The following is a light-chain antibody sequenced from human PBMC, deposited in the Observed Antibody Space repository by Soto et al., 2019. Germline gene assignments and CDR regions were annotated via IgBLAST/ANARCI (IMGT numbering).Light chain of an antibody. J-gene: IGKJ1*01. CDR3: QQYNNWPRT. Sequence: EIVMTQSPATLSVSPGASATLSCRASQSVSTNLAWYQQKPGQVPRVLIYGASTRATEIPARFSGSGSGTEFTLTIDSLQSEDFAVYYCQQYNNWPRTFGQGTKVHIK. CDR2: GAS. V-gene: IGKV3-15*01. CDR1: QSVSTN.